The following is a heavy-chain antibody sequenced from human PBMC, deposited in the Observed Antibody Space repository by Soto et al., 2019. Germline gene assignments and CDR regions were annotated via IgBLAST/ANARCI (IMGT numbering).Heavy chain of an antibody. CDR2: ISAYNGNT. CDR1: GYTFTSYG. J-gene: IGHJ4*02. Sequence: ASVKVSCKASGYTFTSYGISWVRQAPGQGLEWMGWISAYNGNTNYAQKLQGRVTMTTDTSTSTAHMELRSLRSDDTAVYCCARDTGGYYSIDYWGQGTLVTVSS. V-gene: IGHV1-18*01. D-gene: IGHD3-3*01. CDR3: ARDTGGYYSIDY.